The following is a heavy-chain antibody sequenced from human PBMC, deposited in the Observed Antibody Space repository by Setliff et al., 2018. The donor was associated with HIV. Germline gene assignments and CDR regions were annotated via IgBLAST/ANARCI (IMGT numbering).Heavy chain of an antibody. J-gene: IGHJ4*02. CDR1: GDSTSNSY. CDR2: LHASGNT. V-gene: IGHV4-4*07. D-gene: IGHD1-1*01. Sequence: SETLSLTCSVSGDSTSNSYWSWIRQPAGKGLEWIGRLHASGNTNYNPSLKSRVTMSIDTSKNQLSLRLTSVTAADTAVYYCATTTAPAGPFDYWGLGTLVTVSS. CDR3: ATTTAPAGPFDY.